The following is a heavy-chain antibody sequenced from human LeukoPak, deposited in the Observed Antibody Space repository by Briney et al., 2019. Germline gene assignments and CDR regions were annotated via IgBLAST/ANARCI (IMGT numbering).Heavy chain of an antibody. CDR1: GFTFSSYA. V-gene: IGHV3-23*01. CDR3: VRDSSGDYQT. Sequence: GGLRLSCAASGFTFSSYAMSWVRRAAGGGLEWVSAISGSGGSTYYADSVKGRFTISRDNSKNTLYLQMNSLKAEDTAVYYCVRDSSGDYQTWGQGTLVTVAS. J-gene: IGHJ5*02. CDR2: ISGSGGST. D-gene: IGHD3-22*01.